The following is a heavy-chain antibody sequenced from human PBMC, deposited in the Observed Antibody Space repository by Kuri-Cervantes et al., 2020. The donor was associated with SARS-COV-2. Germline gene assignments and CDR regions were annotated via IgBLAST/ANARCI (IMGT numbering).Heavy chain of an antibody. CDR3: ASARSLNWGSFDY. CDR1: GYTFTGYY. D-gene: IGHD7-27*01. V-gene: IGHV1-2*02. CDR2: INPNSGGT. J-gene: IGHJ4*02. Sequence: ASVKVSCKASGYTFTGYYMHWVRQAPGQGLEWMGWINPNSGGTNYAQKFQGRVTMTRDTSISTAYMELSRLRSDDTAVYYCASARSLNWGSFDYRGQGTLVTVSS.